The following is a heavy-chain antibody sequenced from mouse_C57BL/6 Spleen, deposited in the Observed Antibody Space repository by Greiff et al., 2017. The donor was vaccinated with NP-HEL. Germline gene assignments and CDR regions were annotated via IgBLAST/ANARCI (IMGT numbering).Heavy chain of an antibody. D-gene: IGHD1-1*01. V-gene: IGHV14-1*01. J-gene: IGHJ3*01. CDR2: IDPEDGDT. CDR1: GFNIKDYY. Sequence: VQLKQSGAELVRPGASVKLSCTASGFNIKDYYMHWVKQRPEQGLEWIGRIDPEDGDTEYAPKFQGKATMPADTSSNTAYLQLSSLTSEDTAVYYCTTSHYYGSSYTFAYWGQGTLVTVSA. CDR3: TTSHYYGSSYTFAY.